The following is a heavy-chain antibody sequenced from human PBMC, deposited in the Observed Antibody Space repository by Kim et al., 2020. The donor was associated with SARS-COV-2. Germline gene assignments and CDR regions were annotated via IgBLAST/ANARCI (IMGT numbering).Heavy chain of an antibody. CDR3: AKDRNPGGLRYFGERESWFDP. D-gene: IGHD3-9*01. CDR2: ISGSGGST. Sequence: GGSLRLSCAASGFTFSSYAMSWVRQAPGKGLEWVSAISGSGGSTYYADSVKGRFTISRDNSKNTLYLQMNSLRAEDTAVYYCAKDRNPGGLRYFGERESWFDPWGQGTLVTVSS. J-gene: IGHJ5*02. CDR1: GFTFSSYA. V-gene: IGHV3-23*01.